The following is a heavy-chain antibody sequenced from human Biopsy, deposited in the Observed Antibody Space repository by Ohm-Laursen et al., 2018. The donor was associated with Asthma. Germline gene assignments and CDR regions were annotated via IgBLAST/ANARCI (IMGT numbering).Heavy chain of an antibody. V-gene: IGHV3-9*01. Sequence: SLRLSCAASGFSFDDCAMHWVRQAPGEGLEWVSSISWNSGNIDYADSVKGRFTISRDNAKNSLYLQMQSLRPEDTAFYYCAKSADYYDSTDYLDFWGRGTLVTVSS. CDR1: GFSFDDCA. D-gene: IGHD3-22*01. J-gene: IGHJ4*01. CDR2: ISWNSGNI. CDR3: AKSADYYDSTDYLDF.